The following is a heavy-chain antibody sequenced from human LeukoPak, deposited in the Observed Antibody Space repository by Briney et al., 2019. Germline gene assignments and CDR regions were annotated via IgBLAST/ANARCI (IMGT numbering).Heavy chain of an antibody. CDR2: IKQDGSEK. CDR3: ARDFRYLFDY. CDR1: GFTFSDYW. V-gene: IGHV3-7*01. Sequence: GGSLRLSCAASGFTFSDYWMHWVRQAPGKGLEWVANIKQDGSEKYYVDSVKGRFTISRDNAKNSLYLQMNSLRAEDTAVYYRARDFRYLFDYWGQGTLVTVSS. D-gene: IGHD1-26*01. J-gene: IGHJ4*02.